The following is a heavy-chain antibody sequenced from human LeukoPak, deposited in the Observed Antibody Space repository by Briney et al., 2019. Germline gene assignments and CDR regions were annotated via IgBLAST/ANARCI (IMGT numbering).Heavy chain of an antibody. CDR2: IGMSGTTI. CDR1: GFTFSSYS. V-gene: IGHV3-48*04. J-gene: IGHJ6*03. Sequence: GGSLRLSCAASGFTFSSYSMNWVRQAPGKGLEWVSYIGMSGTTIYYADSVKGRFTISRDNAKNSLYLQMDSLRAEDSAVYYCAKDKYDSHYYMDVWGKGTTVTVSS. CDR3: AKDKYDSHYYMDV.